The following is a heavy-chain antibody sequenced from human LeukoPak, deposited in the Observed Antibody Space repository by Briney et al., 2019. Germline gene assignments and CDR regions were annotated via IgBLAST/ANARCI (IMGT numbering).Heavy chain of an antibody. J-gene: IGHJ4*02. CDR2: INPNSGGS. V-gene: IGHV1-2*02. D-gene: IGHD3-22*01. Sequence: ASVKVSCKASGYTFTGYYIHWVRQAPGQGLEWMGWINPNSGGSNYAQKFQGRVTMTRDTSISTAYMELSRLRSDDTAVYYCARATLGYYDSSGYFDYWGQGTLVTVSS. CDR1: GYTFTGYY. CDR3: ARATLGYYDSSGYFDY.